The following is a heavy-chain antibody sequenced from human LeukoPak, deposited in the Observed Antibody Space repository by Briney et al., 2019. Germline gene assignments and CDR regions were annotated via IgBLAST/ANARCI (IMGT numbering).Heavy chain of an antibody. V-gene: IGHV4-4*02. Sequence: SETLSLTCAVSGGSISSSNWWSWVRQPPGKGLEWIGEIYHSGSTNYNPSLKSRVTISVDKSKNQFSLKLSSVTAADTAVYYCAARCYDYVWGSPFEYWGQGTLATVSS. CDR3: AARCYDYVWGSPFEY. D-gene: IGHD3-16*01. CDR2: IYHSGST. J-gene: IGHJ4*02. CDR1: GGSISSSNW.